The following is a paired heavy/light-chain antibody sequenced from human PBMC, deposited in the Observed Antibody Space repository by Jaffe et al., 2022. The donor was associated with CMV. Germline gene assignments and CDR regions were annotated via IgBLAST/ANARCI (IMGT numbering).Heavy chain of an antibody. Sequence: QVQLQESGPGLVKPSGTVSLICTVSGVSIRASKWWGWVRQPPGKGLEWIGEIYHSGSTNYNASLKSRLSMSVDKSKNQFSLELSSATAADTAVYYCTRDGGYAYGLDCWGQGILVTVSS. J-gene: IGHJ4*02. D-gene: IGHD2-15*01. CDR3: TRDGGYAYGLDC. V-gene: IGHV4-4*02. CDR1: GVSIRASKW. CDR2: IYHSGST.
Light chain of an antibody. J-gene: IGLJ3*02. CDR3: QSYGSSVSGWV. Sequence: QSVLTQPPSVSGAPGQRVTISCTWNSSNIGTTYDVHWYQQLPGTAPKLLIYGNTDRPSGVPDRFSGSKSGTSASLAITGLQVEDEGDYYCQSYGSSVSGWVFGGGTKLTVL. CDR1: SSNIGTTYD. V-gene: IGLV1-40*01. CDR2: GNT.